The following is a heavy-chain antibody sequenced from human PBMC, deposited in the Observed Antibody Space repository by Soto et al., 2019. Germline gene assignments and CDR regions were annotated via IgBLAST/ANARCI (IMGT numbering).Heavy chain of an antibody. J-gene: IGHJ3*02. V-gene: IGHV1-18*01. Sequence: QVQLVQSGTEVKKPGASVKVSCKASGYTFATYGVSWVRQAPGQGLEWMGWISVLHGNANYAQSFQGRVTMTTDTSTQTAYMELRSLTSDDTAVYYCARVSHDAFDIWGQGTMVIVSS. CDR2: ISVLHGNA. CDR3: ARVSHDAFDI. CDR1: GYTFATYG.